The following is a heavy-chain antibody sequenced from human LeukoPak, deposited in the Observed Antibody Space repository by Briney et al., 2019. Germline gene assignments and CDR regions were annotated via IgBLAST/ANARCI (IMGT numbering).Heavy chain of an antibody. CDR1: GGSISSYY. CDR2: FYYSGST. CDR3: ARGPPSYYYYYGMDV. V-gene: IGHV4-59*12. Sequence: SETLSLTCSVSGGSISSYYWNWIRQPPGRGLEWIGYFYYSGSTNYNPSLKSRVTISVDTSKNQFSLKLSSVTAADTAVYYCARGPPSYYYYYGMDVWGQGTTVTVSS. J-gene: IGHJ6*02.